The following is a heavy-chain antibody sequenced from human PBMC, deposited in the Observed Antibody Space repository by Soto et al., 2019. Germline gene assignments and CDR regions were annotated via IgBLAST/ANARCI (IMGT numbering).Heavy chain of an antibody. D-gene: IGHD6-25*01. Sequence: GGSLRLSCAASGFTFSSYAMHWVRQAPGKGLEWVAVISYDGSNKYYADSVKGRFTISRDNSKNTLYLQMNSLRAEDTAVYYCARDQGLDAFDSWGQGTMVTVSS. CDR3: ARDQGLDAFDS. V-gene: IGHV3-30-3*01. CDR2: ISYDGSNK. J-gene: IGHJ3*02. CDR1: GFTFSSYA.